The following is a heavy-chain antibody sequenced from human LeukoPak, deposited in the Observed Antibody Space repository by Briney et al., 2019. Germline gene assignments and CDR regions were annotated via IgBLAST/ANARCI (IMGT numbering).Heavy chain of an antibody. V-gene: IGHV3-21*01. Sequence: GGSLRLSCAASGFIFSAYSMNWVRQAPGKGLEWVSSISGRTSHIYYGESVKGRFTISRDNAKNSLYLQMNSLGAEDTAVYYCGRAFPPLRTSSAGDLWGQGTLVTVSS. CDR2: ISGRTSHI. D-gene: IGHD3-16*01. J-gene: IGHJ4*02. CDR1: GFIFSAYS. CDR3: GRAFPPLRTSSAGDL.